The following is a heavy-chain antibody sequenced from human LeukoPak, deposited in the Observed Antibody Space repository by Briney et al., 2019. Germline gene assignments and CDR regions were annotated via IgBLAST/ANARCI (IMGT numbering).Heavy chain of an antibody. CDR2: IYYSGST. V-gene: IGHV4-30-4*01. Sequence: PSETLSLTCSVSGGSISSGDYYWSWIRQPPGKGLEWIGYIYYSGSTYYNPSLKSRVTISVDTSKNQFSLKLSSVTAADTAVYYCARVIFGYFDWSKGYFDYWGQGTLVTVSS. D-gene: IGHD3-9*01. CDR1: GGSISSGDYY. J-gene: IGHJ4*02. CDR3: ARVIFGYFDWSKGYFDY.